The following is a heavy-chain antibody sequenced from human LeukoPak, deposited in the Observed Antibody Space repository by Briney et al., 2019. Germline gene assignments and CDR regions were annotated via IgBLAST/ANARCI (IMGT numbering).Heavy chain of an antibody. Sequence: SETLSLTCTVSGGSFSSGTYYWGWIRQPPGKGPEWIGSISYSGSTYYIPSLQSRVTISVDTSKNQFSLKLSSVTAADTAVYYCARHRESSGYSPFDYWGQGTLVTVSS. CDR3: ARHRESSGYSPFDY. V-gene: IGHV4-39*01. D-gene: IGHD3-22*01. CDR2: ISYSGST. CDR1: GGSFSSGTYY. J-gene: IGHJ4*02.